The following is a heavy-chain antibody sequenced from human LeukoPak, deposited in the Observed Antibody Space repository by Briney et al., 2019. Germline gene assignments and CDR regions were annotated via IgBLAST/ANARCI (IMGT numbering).Heavy chain of an antibody. CDR3: ARAHSSGWYG. CDR1: GYTFTSYD. J-gene: IGHJ4*02. Sequence: ASVKVSCKASGYTFTSYDINWVRQATGQGLEWMGWMNPNSGNTGYAQKFQGRVTITADKSTSTAYMELSSLRSEDTAVYYCARAHSSGWYGWGQGTLVTVSS. CDR2: MNPNSGNT. V-gene: IGHV1-8*01. D-gene: IGHD6-19*01.